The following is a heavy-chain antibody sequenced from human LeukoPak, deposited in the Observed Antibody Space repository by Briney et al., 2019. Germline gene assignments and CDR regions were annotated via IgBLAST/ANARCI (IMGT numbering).Heavy chain of an antibody. CDR3: ARASEDSRGHYQGFDS. CDR1: GFTFSNAW. V-gene: IGHV3-11*04. Sequence: PGGSLRLSCAASGFTFSNAWMSWVRQAPGKGLEWVSYIVDNGRKIYYADSMKGRFTISRDNANYSLYLQINRLTDEDTAVYYCARASEDSRGHYQGFDSWGQGTLVTVSS. CDR2: IVDNGRKI. D-gene: IGHD3-22*01. J-gene: IGHJ4*02.